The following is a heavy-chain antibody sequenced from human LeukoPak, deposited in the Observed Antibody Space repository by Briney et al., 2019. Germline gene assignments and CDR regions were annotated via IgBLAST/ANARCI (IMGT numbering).Heavy chain of an antibody. Sequence: GGSLRLSCAASGFPFSNYAMTWVRQAPGRGLEWVSVISGGGTATYYADSVKGRLTISRDNSKNTMFLQMNSLRDEDTAVYYCARVIEARHFDYWGQGTLVTVSS. CDR1: GFPFSNYA. J-gene: IGHJ4*02. CDR3: ARVIEARHFDY. D-gene: IGHD6-6*01. CDR2: ISGGGTAT. V-gene: IGHV3-23*01.